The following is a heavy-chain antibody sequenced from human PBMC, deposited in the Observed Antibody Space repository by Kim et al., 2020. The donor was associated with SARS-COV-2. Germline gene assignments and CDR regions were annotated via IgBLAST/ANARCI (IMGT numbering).Heavy chain of an antibody. J-gene: IGHJ5*02. CDR2: ISSSGRST. D-gene: IGHD2-15*01. CDR1: GFNFRNYA. V-gene: IGHV3-23*01. Sequence: GGSLRLSCAASGFNFRNYAMSWVRQVPGKGLEWVLGISSSGRSTYYADSVKGRFTISRDNSNSTLYVQMDSLRVEDTAVYYCARALRDCSCGSGFFKWFDLWGQGPLVTVSS. CDR3: ARALRDCSCGSGFFKWFDL.